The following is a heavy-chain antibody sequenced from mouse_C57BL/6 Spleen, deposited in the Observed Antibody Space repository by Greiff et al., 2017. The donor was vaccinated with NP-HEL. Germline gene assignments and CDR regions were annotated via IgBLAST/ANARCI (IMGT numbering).Heavy chain of an antibody. D-gene: IGHD1-1*01. V-gene: IGHV14-4*01. CDR3: ARTPHYYGSSYDYAMDY. CDR1: GFNIKDDY. Sequence: VHVKQSGAELVRPGASVKLSCTASGFNIKDDYMHWVKQRPEQGLEWIGWIDPENGDTEYASKFQGKATITADTSSNTAYLQLSSLTSEDTAVYYCARTPHYYGSSYDYAMDYWGQGTSVTVSS. J-gene: IGHJ4*01. CDR2: IDPENGDT.